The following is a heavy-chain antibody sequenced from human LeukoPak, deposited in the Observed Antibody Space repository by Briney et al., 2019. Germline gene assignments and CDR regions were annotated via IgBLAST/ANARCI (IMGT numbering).Heavy chain of an antibody. D-gene: IGHD3-16*01. CDR3: ARDLLMGYGMDV. J-gene: IGHJ6*02. Sequence: PGGSLRLSCAASGFTFSTYSMNWVRQAPGRGLEWVSYISIGSTTTYYADSVKGRFTISRDHAKNSLYLQMNSLRAEDTAVYYCARDLLMGYGMDVWGQGTMVTVSS. CDR1: GFTFSTYS. V-gene: IGHV3-48*01. CDR2: ISIGSTTT.